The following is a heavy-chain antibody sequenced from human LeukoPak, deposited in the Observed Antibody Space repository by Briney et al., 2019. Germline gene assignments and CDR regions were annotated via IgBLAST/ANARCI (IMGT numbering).Heavy chain of an antibody. V-gene: IGHV3-48*01. Sequence: GGSLRLSCAASGFTFSNYNMNWLRQAPGKGLEWVSHISSSGRSIYYADSVRGRFTTSRDNVWNSLYLQMNSLRAEDTAVYYCARRTTISGVGYMDVWGKGTTVTVSP. CDR2: ISSSGRSI. CDR3: ARRTTISGVGYMDV. CDR1: GFTFSNYN. D-gene: IGHD3-3*01. J-gene: IGHJ6*04.